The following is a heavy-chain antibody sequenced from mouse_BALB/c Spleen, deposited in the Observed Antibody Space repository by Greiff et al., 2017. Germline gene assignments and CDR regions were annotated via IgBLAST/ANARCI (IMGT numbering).Heavy chain of an antibody. V-gene: IGHV5-17*02. J-gene: IGHJ4*01. CDR3: ASEGNRYYAMDY. D-gene: IGHD2-1*01. Sequence: EVQVVESGGGLVQPGGSRTLSCAASGFTFSSFGMHWVRQAPGKGLEWVAYISSGSSTIYYADTVKGRFTISRDNPKNTLFLQMTRLRAEDTAMYYGASEGNRYYAMDYWGQGTSVTVSS. CDR2: ISSGSSTI. CDR1: GFTFSSFG.